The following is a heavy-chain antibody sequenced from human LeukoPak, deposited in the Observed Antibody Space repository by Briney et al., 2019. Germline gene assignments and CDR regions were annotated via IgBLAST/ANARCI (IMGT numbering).Heavy chain of an antibody. Sequence: RGSLRLSCAASGFTFSSYAMSWVRQAPGKGLEWVSAISDTGKTYHADSVKGRFTISRDSSQNTLFLQMNRLRPQAEAVYYCAQAPVTTCRGAFCYPFDYWGLGTLVTVSS. J-gene: IGHJ4*02. CDR3: AQAPVTTCRGAFCYPFDY. CDR1: GFTFSSYA. D-gene: IGHD2-15*01. V-gene: IGHV3-23*01. CDR2: ISDTGKT.